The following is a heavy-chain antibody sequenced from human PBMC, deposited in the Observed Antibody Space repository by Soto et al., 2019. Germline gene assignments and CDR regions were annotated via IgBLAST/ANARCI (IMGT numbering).Heavy chain of an antibody. D-gene: IGHD3-22*01. CDR1: GYTLTELS. J-gene: IGHJ4*02. V-gene: IGHV1-24*01. Sequence: WASVKVSCKVSGYTLTELSMHWVRQAPGKGLEWMGGFDPEDGETIYAQKFQGRVTMTEDTSTDTAYMELSSLRSEDTAVYYCATAPYYYDSSGYYDYWGQGTLVTVSS. CDR2: FDPEDGET. CDR3: ATAPYYYDSSGYYDY.